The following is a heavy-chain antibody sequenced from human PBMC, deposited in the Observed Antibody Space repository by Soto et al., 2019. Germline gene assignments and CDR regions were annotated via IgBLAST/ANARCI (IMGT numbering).Heavy chain of an antibody. D-gene: IGHD1-26*01. CDR2: IWYDGSNK. J-gene: IGHJ3*02. Sequence: QVQLVESGGGVVQPGRSLRLSCAASGFTFSSYGMHWVRQAPGKGLEWVAVIWYDGSNKYYADSVKGRFTISRDNSKNTLYLQMNSLRAEDTAVYYCARDGEWEQTTDAFDIWGQGTMVTVSS. CDR1: GFTFSSYG. CDR3: ARDGEWEQTTDAFDI. V-gene: IGHV3-33*01.